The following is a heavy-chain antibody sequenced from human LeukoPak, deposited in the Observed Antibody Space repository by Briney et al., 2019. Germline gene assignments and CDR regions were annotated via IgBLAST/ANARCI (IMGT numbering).Heavy chain of an antibody. J-gene: IGHJ3*02. CDR2: XKKDGSEK. CDR3: ARDVVVVDATSAFDI. CDR1: GFTFSSYW. Sequence: GGSLRLSCAASGFTFSSYWMSWVRQAPGKGXXXXXXXKKDGSEKYYVDSVKGRFTISRDNAKNSLYLQMNSLRAEDTAVYYCARDVVVVDATSAFDIWGQGTMVTVSS. V-gene: IGHV3-7*01. D-gene: IGHD2-15*01.